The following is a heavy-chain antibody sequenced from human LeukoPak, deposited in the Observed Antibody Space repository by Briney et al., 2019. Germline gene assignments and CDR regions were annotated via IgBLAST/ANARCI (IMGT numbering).Heavy chain of an antibody. Sequence: PSETLSLTCTVSGGSISSFYWSWIRQPPGKGLEWIGYVFHSGITYYNPSLKSRLTMSVDTSKNQFSLKLSSVTAADTAVYYCASLSGRSSGYWGQGTLVTVAS. J-gene: IGHJ4*02. D-gene: IGHD6-19*01. V-gene: IGHV4-59*08. CDR2: VFHSGIT. CDR3: ASLSGRSSGY. CDR1: GGSISSFY.